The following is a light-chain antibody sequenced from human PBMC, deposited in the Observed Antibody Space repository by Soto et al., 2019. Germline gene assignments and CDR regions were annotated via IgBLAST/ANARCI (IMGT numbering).Light chain of an antibody. Sequence: DIRMTQSPSTLSASLGDRVTISCRASRNIDSWLAWYQQRPGGIPQLLIYSASNLQNEVPSRFSGSGSGTDFTLTINGLQPDDFATYYCQEFHSSSRTFGQGTRVDMK. J-gene: IGKJ1*01. CDR3: QEFHSSSRT. CDR2: SAS. V-gene: IGKV1-5*03. CDR1: RNIDSW.